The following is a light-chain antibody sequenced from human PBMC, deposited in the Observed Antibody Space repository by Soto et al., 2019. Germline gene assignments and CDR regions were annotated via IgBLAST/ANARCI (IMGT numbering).Light chain of an antibody. Sequence: DIQMTQSPASLSASVGDRVVIACRASQTISKYVNWYQQKPGKAPKLLIYAATSLQRGVPSRFSGSGSGTDFTFTISSLQPEDFATYHCQQSFNIPLTFGGGTKVEIK. CDR2: AAT. V-gene: IGKV1-39*01. CDR1: QTISKY. CDR3: QQSFNIPLT. J-gene: IGKJ4*01.